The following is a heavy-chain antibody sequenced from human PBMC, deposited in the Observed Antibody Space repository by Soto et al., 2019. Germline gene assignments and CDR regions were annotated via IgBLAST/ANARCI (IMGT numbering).Heavy chain of an antibody. D-gene: IGHD6-19*01. CDR3: AVGIAVARGYFDL. CDR1: GFRFSSYS. CDR2: IDHSSSSV. J-gene: IGHJ2*01. V-gene: IGHV3-48*04. Sequence: EVQLVESGGGLVQPGGSLRLSCAASGFRFSSYSMNWVRQAPGKGPEWVSYIDHSSSSVRYVDSVEGRFTISRDNAKDSLSLQMNSLRAEDTAIYYCAVGIAVARGYFDLWGRGTLVTVSS.